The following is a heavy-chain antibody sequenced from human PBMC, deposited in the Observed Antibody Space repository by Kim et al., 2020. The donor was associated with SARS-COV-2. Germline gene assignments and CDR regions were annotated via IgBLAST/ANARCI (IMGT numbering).Heavy chain of an antibody. D-gene: IGHD2-15*01. V-gene: IGHV3-48*03. CDR2: ISSSGTTI. CDR1: GFIFSNYE. CDR3: VRDTCSSSSCCRFDP. Sequence: GGSLRLSCAASGFIFSNYEMNWVRQAPGKGLEWVSYISSSGTTIYYADSVKGRFTVSRDNAKNSLYLQMNSLRAEDTAVYYCVRDTCSSSSCCRFDPWGQGTLVTVSS. J-gene: IGHJ5*02.